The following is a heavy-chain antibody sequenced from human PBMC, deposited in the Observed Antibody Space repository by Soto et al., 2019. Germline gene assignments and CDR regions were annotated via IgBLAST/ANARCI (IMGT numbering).Heavy chain of an antibody. V-gene: IGHV3-23*01. J-gene: IGHJ4*02. CDR3: AKQRAGYGSGSDTFYFDF. D-gene: IGHD3-10*01. CDR2: LSGSGGTT. Sequence: GGSLRLSCSTSGFTFSTYAMNWVRQAPGKGLEWVSALSGSGGTTYYADSVRGRFTISRDNPKNTLFLQMSSLRAEDTALSYCAKQRAGYGSGSDTFYFDFWGQGTLVTVSS. CDR1: GFTFSTYA.